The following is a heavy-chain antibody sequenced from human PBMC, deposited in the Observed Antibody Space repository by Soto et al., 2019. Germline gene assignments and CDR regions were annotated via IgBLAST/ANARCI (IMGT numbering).Heavy chain of an antibody. CDR1: GGSFSGYY. D-gene: IGHD3-16*01. V-gene: IGHV4-34*01. Sequence: SETLSLTCAVYGGSFSGYYWSWIRQPPGKGLEWIGEINHSGSTNYNPSLKSRVTISVDTSKNQFSLKLSSVTAADTAVYYCARVLYRRLDAFDIWGQGTMVTVSS. CDR3: ARVLYRRLDAFDI. CDR2: INHSGST. J-gene: IGHJ3*02.